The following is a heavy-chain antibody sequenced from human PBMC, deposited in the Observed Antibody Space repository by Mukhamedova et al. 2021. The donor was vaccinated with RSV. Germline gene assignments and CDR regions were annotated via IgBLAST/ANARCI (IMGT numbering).Heavy chain of an antibody. D-gene: IGHD3-10*01. V-gene: IGHV4-34*01. CDR3: ARRGITMVRGVDY. J-gene: IGHJ4*02. Sequence: SWIRQPPGKGLEWIGEINHSGSTNYSPSLKSRVTISVDTSKNQFSLKLSSVTAADTAVYYCARRGITMVRGVDYWGQGTLVTVSS. CDR2: INHSGST.